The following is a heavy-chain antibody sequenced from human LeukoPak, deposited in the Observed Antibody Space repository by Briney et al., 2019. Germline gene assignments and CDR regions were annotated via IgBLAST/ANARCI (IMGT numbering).Heavy chain of an antibody. D-gene: IGHD6-13*01. J-gene: IGHJ5*02. V-gene: IGHV3-23*01. CDR2: ISGSGGST. CDR1: GFTFSSYA. Sequence: GGSLRLSCAASGFTFSSYAMSWVRQAPGKGLEWVSAISGSGGSTYYADSVKGRFTISRDNSKNTLYLQMNSLRAEDTAVYYCAKDHPEYSSRTVNSFDPWGQGTLVTVSS. CDR3: AKDHPEYSSRTVNSFDP.